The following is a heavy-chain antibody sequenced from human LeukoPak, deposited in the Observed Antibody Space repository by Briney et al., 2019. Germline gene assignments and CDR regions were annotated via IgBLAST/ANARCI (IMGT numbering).Heavy chain of an antibody. Sequence: GGSLTLSCAASGFTFSSHSMNWVRQSPGKGLEWVANMQPDGGEKYYVDSVKGRFTISRDNAKNSLYLQMNSLRAEDTAVYYCARETPYGSLTFDYWGQGTRVTVSS. CDR1: GFTFSSHS. D-gene: IGHD3-10*01. V-gene: IGHV3-7*03. J-gene: IGHJ4*02. CDR2: MQPDGGEK. CDR3: ARETPYGSLTFDY.